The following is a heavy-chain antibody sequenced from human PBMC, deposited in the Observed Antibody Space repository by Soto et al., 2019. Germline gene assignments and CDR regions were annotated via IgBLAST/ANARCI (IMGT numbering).Heavy chain of an antibody. D-gene: IGHD3-22*01. CDR1: GFTFSSYG. J-gene: IGHJ6*02. CDR3: AKDRGYDSRLEYYYYGMDV. CDR2: ISYDGSNK. Sequence: GGSLRLSCAASGFTFSSYGMHWVRQAPGKGLEWVAVISYDGSNKYYADSVKGRFTNSRDNSKNTLYLQMNSLRAEDTAVYYCAKDRGYDSRLEYYYYGMDVWGQGTTVTVSS. V-gene: IGHV3-30*18.